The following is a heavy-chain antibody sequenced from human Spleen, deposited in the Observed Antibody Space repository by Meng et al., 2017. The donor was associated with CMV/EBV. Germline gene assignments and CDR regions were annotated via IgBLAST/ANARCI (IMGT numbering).Heavy chain of an antibody. Sequence: GGSLRLSCAASGFTFDDYGMSWVRQAPGKGLEWVSGINWNGGSTGYADSVKGRFTISRDNAKNSLYLQMNSLRAEDTALHYCARDRSGSFLALYYYGMDVWGQGTTVTVSS. CDR1: GFTFDDYG. V-gene: IGHV3-20*04. D-gene: IGHD1-26*01. J-gene: IGHJ6*02. CDR2: INWNGGST. CDR3: ARDRSGSFLALYYYGMDV.